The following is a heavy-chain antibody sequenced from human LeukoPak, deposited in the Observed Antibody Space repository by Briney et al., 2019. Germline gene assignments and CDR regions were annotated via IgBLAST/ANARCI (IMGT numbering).Heavy chain of an antibody. CDR1: GFTFSSYW. CDR3: ATGAGCGY. V-gene: IGHV3-7*03. D-gene: IGHD6-19*01. Sequence: GGSLRLSCAASGFTFSSYWMTWVRQAPGKGLEWVANIKQDGSERNYVDSVKGRFTISRDNAKNSLYLQMDTLKDEDTAVYYCATGAGCGYWGQGTLVTVSS. CDR2: IKQDGSER. J-gene: IGHJ4*02.